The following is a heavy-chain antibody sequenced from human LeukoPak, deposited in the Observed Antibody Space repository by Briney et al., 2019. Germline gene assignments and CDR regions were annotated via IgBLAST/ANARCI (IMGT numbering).Heavy chain of an antibody. CDR1: GFTFSSYG. D-gene: IGHD6-19*01. Sequence: GGSLRLSCAASGFTFSSYGMHRVRQAPGKGLEWVAVIWYDGSNKYYADSVKGRFTISRDNSKNTLYLQMNSLRAEDTAVYYCARDPDSSGWYMGINYYYGMDVWGQGTTVTVSS. CDR2: IWYDGSNK. V-gene: IGHV3-33*01. J-gene: IGHJ6*02. CDR3: ARDPDSSGWYMGINYYYGMDV.